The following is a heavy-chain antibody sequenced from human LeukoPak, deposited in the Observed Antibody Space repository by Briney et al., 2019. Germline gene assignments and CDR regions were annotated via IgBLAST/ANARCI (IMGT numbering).Heavy chain of an antibody. CDR3: AKEGVAGVLFLSKNFDY. D-gene: IGHD6-19*01. CDR1: GFTFSSYA. CDR2: ISYDGSNK. V-gene: IGHV3-30-3*01. J-gene: IGHJ4*02. Sequence: RPGGSLRLSCAASGFTFSSYAMHWVRQAPGKGLEWVAVISYDGSNKYYADSVKGRFTISRDNSKNTLYLQMNSLRAEDTAVYYCAKEGVAGVLFLSKNFDYWGQGTLVTVSS.